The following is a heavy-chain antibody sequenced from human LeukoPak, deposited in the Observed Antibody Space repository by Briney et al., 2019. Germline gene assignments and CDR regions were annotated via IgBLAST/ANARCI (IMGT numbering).Heavy chain of an antibody. V-gene: IGHV1-2*02. CDR2: INPNSGGT. CDR1: GYTFTGYH. J-gene: IGHJ4*02. Sequence: GASVKVSCKASGYTFTGYHIHWLRQAPGQGLEWMGWINPNSGGTNYAQKFQGRVTMTRDTSISTAYMELSRLTSDDTAVYFCAGNYGSGSYYYFFDYWGQGTLVTVSS. CDR3: AGNYGSGSYYYFFDY. D-gene: IGHD3-10*01.